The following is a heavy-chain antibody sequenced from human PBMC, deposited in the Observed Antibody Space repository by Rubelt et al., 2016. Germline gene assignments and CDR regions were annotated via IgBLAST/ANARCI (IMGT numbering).Heavy chain of an antibody. J-gene: IGHJ2*01. CDR3: ARMIPPDSSWGGNSYWYFDL. V-gene: IGHV2-5*02. CDR1: GFSLTTSGVG. CDR2: IYWDDDR. Sequence: QITLKESGPTLVKPTQTLTLTCTFSGFSLTTSGVGVGWIRQPPGKALEWLALIYWDDDRRHSPPLKSRLTITKDTSNNQVVLTMTNIDPVDTATYYCARMIPPDSSWGGNSYWYFDLWGRGTLVTVSS. D-gene: IGHD4-23*01.